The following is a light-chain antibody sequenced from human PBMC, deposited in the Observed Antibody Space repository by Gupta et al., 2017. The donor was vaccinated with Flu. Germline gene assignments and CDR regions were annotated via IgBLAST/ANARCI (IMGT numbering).Light chain of an antibody. V-gene: IGLV3-21*02. CDR3: QVWDSNSGV. CDR2: DNR. Sequence: SYVLTQPPSVSVAPGPTARITCGGNNIGSKSVHWYQQKPGQAPVLVVYDNRYRPSGIPERFSVSSSGNTATLTATLTISRAKAGDEAEYYCQVWDSNSGVFGPGTKVTVL. CDR1: NIGSKS. J-gene: IGLJ1*01.